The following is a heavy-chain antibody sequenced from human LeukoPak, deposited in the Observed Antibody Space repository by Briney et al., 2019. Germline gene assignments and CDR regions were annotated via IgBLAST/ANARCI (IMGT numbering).Heavy chain of an antibody. Sequence: SETLSLACAVYGGSSSGYYWSWIRQPPGKGLEWIGEINHSGSTNYNPSLKSRVTISVDTSKNQFSLKLSSVTAADTAVYYCARARSYYYDSSGYQLFDYWGQGTLVTVSS. D-gene: IGHD3-22*01. CDR2: INHSGST. CDR3: ARARSYYYDSSGYQLFDY. CDR1: GGSSSGYY. V-gene: IGHV4-34*01. J-gene: IGHJ4*02.